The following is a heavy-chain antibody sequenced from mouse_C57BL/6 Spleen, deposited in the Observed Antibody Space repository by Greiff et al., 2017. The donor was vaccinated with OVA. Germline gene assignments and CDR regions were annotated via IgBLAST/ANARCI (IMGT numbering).Heavy chain of an antibody. Sequence: QVQLKQPGAELVKPGASVKMSCKASGYTFTSYWLTWVKQRPGQGLEWIGDIYPGSGSTNYNEKFKSKATLTVDTSSSTAYMQLSSLTSEDSAVYYCARTRDSSGYWGQGTTLTVSS. CDR1: GYTFTSYW. J-gene: IGHJ2*01. D-gene: IGHD3-2*02. V-gene: IGHV1-55*01. CDR2: IYPGSGST. CDR3: ARTRDSSGY.